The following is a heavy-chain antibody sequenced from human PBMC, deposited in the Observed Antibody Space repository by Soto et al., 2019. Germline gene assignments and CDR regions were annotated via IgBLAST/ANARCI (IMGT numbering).Heavy chain of an antibody. CDR2: IYYSGST. V-gene: IGHV4-39*01. J-gene: IGHJ4*02. CDR1: GGSISSSSYY. Sequence: QLQLQESGPGLVKPSETLSLTCTVSGGSISSSSYYWGWIRQPPGKGLEWIGSIYYSGSTYYNPSLKSRVTISVDTSKNQCSLKLSSVTAADTAVYYCFLITMVRGVIFYFDYWGQGTLVTVSS. D-gene: IGHD3-10*01. CDR3: FLITMVRGVIFYFDY.